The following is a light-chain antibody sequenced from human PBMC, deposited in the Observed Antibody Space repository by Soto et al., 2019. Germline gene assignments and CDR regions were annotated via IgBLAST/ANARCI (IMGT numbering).Light chain of an antibody. J-gene: IGKJ4*01. Sequence: EVVMTQSPATVSVSLGERTSLSCRASQSVGTNLGWYQHKPGQAPRLLISKTSIRATGGPARFSGSGSGTELTLTSSSLQSEDVAVYWWPLTFGGGTKVDIK. CDR2: KTS. V-gene: IGKV3-15*01. CDR1: QSVGTN. CDR3: PLT.